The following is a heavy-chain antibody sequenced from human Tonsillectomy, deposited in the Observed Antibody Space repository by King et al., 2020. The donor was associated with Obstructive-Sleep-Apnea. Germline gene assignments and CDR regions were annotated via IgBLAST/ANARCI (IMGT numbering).Heavy chain of an antibody. V-gene: IGHV4-31*03. Sequence: VQLQESGPGLVKPSQTLSLTCTVSGGSISSGSYYWSWIRQHPGKGLEWIGYISYSGSTYYSPSLKSRVTISVDTSKNQLSLKLPSVTAADTAVYYCARDGSGSSGAFDIGGQGTRVTVSS. CDR2: ISYSGST. CDR1: GGSISSGSYY. J-gene: IGHJ3*02. D-gene: IGHD3-10*01. CDR3: ARDGSGSSGAFDI.